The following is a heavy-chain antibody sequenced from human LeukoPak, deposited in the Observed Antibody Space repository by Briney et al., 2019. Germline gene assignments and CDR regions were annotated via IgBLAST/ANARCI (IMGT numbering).Heavy chain of an antibody. Sequence: GGSLRLSCAASGFTFSNAWMSWVRQAPGKGLEWVGRIKSKTDGGTTDYAAPVKGRFTISRDDSKNTLYLQMNSLKTEDTAVYYCHLGSGSYYNLPLDYWGQGTLVTVSS. CDR3: HLGSGSYYNLPLDY. J-gene: IGHJ4*02. CDR1: GFTFSNAW. V-gene: IGHV3-15*01. D-gene: IGHD3-10*01. CDR2: IKSKTDGGTT.